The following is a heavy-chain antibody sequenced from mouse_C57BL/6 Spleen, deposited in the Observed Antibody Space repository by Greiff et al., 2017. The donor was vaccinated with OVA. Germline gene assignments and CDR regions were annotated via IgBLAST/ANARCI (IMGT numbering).Heavy chain of an antibody. J-gene: IGHJ2*01. Sequence: EVQVVESGGDLVKPGGSLKLSCAASGFTFSSYGMSWVRQTPDKRLEWVATISSGGSYTYYPDSVKGRFTISRDNAKNTLYLQMSSLKSEDTAMYYCARGLRYFDYWGQGTTLTVSS. CDR2: ISSGGSYT. CDR1: GFTFSSYG. V-gene: IGHV5-6*01. D-gene: IGHD1-3*01. CDR3: ARGLRYFDY.